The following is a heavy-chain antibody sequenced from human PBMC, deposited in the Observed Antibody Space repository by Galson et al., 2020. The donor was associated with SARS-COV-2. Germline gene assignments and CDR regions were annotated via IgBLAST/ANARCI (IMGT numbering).Heavy chain of an antibody. CDR3: ARDRVVYGDLNPANYYYYGMDV. D-gene: IGHD4-17*01. CDR2: IYYSGST. CDR1: GGSISSGGYY. V-gene: IGHV4-31*03. J-gene: IGHJ6*02. Sequence: SQTLSLTCTVSGGSISSGGYYWSWIRQHPGKGLEWIGYIYYSGSTYYNPSLKSRVTISVDTSKNQFSLKLSSVTAADTAVYYCARDRVVYGDLNPANYYYYGMDVWGQGTTVTVSS.